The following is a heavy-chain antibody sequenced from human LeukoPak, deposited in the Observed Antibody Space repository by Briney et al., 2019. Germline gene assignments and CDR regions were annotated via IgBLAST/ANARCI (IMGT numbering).Heavy chain of an antibody. CDR3: ARGMDTAMVTTYYYYYMDV. Sequence: ASVKVSCKASGYTFTSYDINWVRQATGQGLEWMGWMNPNSGNTGYAQKFQGRVTMTRNTSISTAYMELSSLRSEDTAVYYCARGMDTAMVTTYYYYYMDVWAKGPRSPSP. V-gene: IGHV1-8*01. D-gene: IGHD5-18*01. CDR1: GYTFTSYD. CDR2: MNPNSGNT. J-gene: IGHJ6*03.